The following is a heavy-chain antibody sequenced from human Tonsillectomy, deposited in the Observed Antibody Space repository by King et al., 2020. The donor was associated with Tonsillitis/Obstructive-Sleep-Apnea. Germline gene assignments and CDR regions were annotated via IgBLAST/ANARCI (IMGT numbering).Heavy chain of an antibody. D-gene: IGHD5-12*01. Sequence: VQLQQWGAGLLKPSETLSLTCAVYGGSFSGYYWSWIRQPPGKGLEWIGEINHSGSTNYNPSLKSRVTISVDTSKNQFSLKLSSVTAADTAVYYCARTGPGWLRLRPGERWFDPRGQGTLVTVSS. J-gene: IGHJ5*02. V-gene: IGHV4-34*01. CDR3: ARTGPGWLRLRPGERWFDP. CDR1: GGSFSGYY. CDR2: INHSGST.